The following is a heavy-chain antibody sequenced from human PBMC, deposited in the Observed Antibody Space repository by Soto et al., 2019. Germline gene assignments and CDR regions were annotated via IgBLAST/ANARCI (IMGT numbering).Heavy chain of an antibody. Sequence: GGSLRLSCAASGFMFDRYGMNCVRQAPGKGLEWVATISYDGKSQFYVDSVKGRFTISRDNAKNSLYLQMNSLRAEDTAVYYCSRDVRRITMAPEVISRTYYYSRLEVWAQGTTVPVSS. CDR1: GFMFDRYG. CDR2: ISYDGKSQ. V-gene: IGHV3-30*03. CDR3: SRDVRRITMAPEVISRTYYYSRLEV. D-gene: IGHD3-10*01. J-gene: IGHJ6*02.